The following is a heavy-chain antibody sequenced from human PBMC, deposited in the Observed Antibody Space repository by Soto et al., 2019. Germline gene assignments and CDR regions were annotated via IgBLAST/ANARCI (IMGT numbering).Heavy chain of an antibody. D-gene: IGHD3-10*01. CDR1: VGSASSGSYY. V-gene: IGHV4-61*01. Sequence: SETLSLTCTVSVGSASSGSYYWSWIRQPPGKGLEWIGYIYYSGSTNYNPSLKSRVTISVDTSKNQFSLKLSSVTAADTAVYYCAKEVRFGDFMIGPLDCWGQGALVTVSS. J-gene: IGHJ4*02. CDR3: AKEVRFGDFMIGPLDC. CDR2: IYYSGST.